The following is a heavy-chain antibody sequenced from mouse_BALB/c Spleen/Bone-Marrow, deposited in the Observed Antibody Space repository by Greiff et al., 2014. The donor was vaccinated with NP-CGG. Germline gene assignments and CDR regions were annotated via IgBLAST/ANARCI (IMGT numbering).Heavy chain of an antibody. D-gene: IGHD2-4*01. J-gene: IGHJ4*01. CDR1: GFTFSSYA. Sequence: EVMLVESGGGLVKPGGPLKLSCAASGFTFSSYAMSWVRQSPEKRLEWVAEISSGGSYTYYPDTVTGRFTISRDNAKNTLYLEMSSLRSEDTAMYYCAREGLRRRAAMDYWGQGTSVTVSS. CDR3: AREGLRRRAAMDY. CDR2: ISSGGSYT. V-gene: IGHV5-9-4*01.